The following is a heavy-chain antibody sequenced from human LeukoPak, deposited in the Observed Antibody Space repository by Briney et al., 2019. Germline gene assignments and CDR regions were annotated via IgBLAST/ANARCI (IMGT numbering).Heavy chain of an antibody. CDR2: MNPNSGNT. V-gene: IGHV1-8*01. Sequence: ASVKVSCKASGYTFTSYDINWVRQAPGQGLEWMGWMNPNSGNTGYAQKFQGRVTMTRNTSISTAYMELSSLRSEDTAVYYCARAPYDSAAFDIWGQGTMVTVSS. J-gene: IGHJ3*02. CDR3: ARAPYDSAAFDI. CDR1: GYTFTSYD. D-gene: IGHD3-22*01.